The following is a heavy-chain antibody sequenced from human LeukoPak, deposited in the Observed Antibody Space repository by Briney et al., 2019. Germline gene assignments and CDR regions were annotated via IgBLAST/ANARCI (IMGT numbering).Heavy chain of an antibody. CDR1: GGSFSGYY. D-gene: IGHD3-16*02. CDR3: ARALYYDYIWGSYRLPNEIDAFDI. CDR2: INHSGST. Sequence: SETLSLTCAVYGGSFSGYYWSWIRQPPGKGLEWIGEINHSGSTNYNPSLKSRVTISVDTSKNQFSLKLSSVTAADTAVYYCARALYYDYIWGSYRLPNEIDAFDIWGQGTMVTVSS. V-gene: IGHV4-34*01. J-gene: IGHJ3*02.